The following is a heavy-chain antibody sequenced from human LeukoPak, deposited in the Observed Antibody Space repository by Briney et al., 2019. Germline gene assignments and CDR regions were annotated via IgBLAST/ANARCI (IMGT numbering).Heavy chain of an antibody. J-gene: IGHJ3*02. CDR2: IYSSGST. CDR3: ARHELVAAAGTAFDI. V-gene: IGHV4-4*07. CDR1: GGSISNYY. D-gene: IGHD6-13*01. Sequence: SETLSLTCTVSGGSISNYYWSWIRQPAGKGLEWIGRIYSSGSTNYNPSLKSRVTMSVDTSKNQFSLNLTSVTAADTAVYYCARHELVAAAGTAFDIWGQGTMVTVSS.